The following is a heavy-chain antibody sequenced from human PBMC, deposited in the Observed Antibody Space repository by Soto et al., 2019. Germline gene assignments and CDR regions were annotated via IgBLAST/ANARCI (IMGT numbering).Heavy chain of an antibody. D-gene: IGHD3-10*01. V-gene: IGHV4-34*01. CDR3: AKTITRGRGVIPRGTRLDP. J-gene: IGHJ5*02. Sequence: SATLSLTCAVYGGSFSGYYWSWIRQPPGKGLEWIGEINHSGSTNYNPSLKSRVTISVDTSKNQFSLKLSSVTAADTAVYYCAKTITRGRGVIPRGTRLDPWGKATLVPV. CDR1: GGSFSGYY. CDR2: INHSGST.